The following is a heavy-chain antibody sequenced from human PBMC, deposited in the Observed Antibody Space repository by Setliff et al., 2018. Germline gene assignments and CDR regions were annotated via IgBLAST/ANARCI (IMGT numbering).Heavy chain of an antibody. CDR3: VRVAATGYKYDY. D-gene: IGHD1-20*01. V-gene: IGHV3-9*01. J-gene: IGHJ4*02. CDR2: VVWNSITM. CDR1: GFRFDDYA. Sequence: PGGSLRLSCAASGFRFDDYAIHWVRQGPGKGLGWVSGVVWNSITMGYVASVRGRFTFSRDNAKNSLYLQMNSLKSEDTAVYYCVRVAATGYKYDYWGQGTLVTVSS.